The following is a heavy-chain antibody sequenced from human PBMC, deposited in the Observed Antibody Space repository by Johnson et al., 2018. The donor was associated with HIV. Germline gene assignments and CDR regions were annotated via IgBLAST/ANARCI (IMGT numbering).Heavy chain of an antibody. J-gene: IGHJ3*02. CDR1: GFTVSSNY. Sequence: VQLVESGGGLIQPGGSLRLSCAASGFTVSSNYMSWVRQAPGKGLEWVSALSYDASNNYYADSVKGRFTISRDNSKNTVYLQMDSLRGEETAVYYCARDPGNGGRPFDAFDIWGQGTMVTVSS. CDR2: LSYDASNN. D-gene: IGHD4-23*01. CDR3: ARDPGNGGRPFDAFDI. V-gene: IGHV3-30*03.